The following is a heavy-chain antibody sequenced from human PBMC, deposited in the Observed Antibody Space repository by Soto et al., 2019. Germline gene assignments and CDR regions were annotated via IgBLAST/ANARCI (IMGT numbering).Heavy chain of an antibody. V-gene: IGHV4-59*08. Sequence: ETLSLTCTVSGGSISNYYWCWVRQPPGKGLEWIGYIYDSGSTNYNPSLKSRVTISVDTSKNQFSLNLSFVAAADTAVYYCATMGTPATGLYYFDYWGQGTLVTVSS. CDR3: ATMGTPATGLYYFDY. CDR1: GGSISNYY. CDR2: IYDSGST. J-gene: IGHJ4*02. D-gene: IGHD1-7*01.